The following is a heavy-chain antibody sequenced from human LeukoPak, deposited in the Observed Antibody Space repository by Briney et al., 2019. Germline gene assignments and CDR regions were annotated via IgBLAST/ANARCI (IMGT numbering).Heavy chain of an antibody. Sequence: SQTLSLTCTVSGGSISSGSYYWSWIRQPAGKGLEWIGRIYTSGSTNYNPSLKSRVTISVDTSKNQFSLKLSSVTAADTAVYYCASVPSITIFGVVIASEYFQHWGQGTLVTVSS. J-gene: IGHJ1*01. CDR1: GGSISSGSYY. V-gene: IGHV4-61*02. CDR3: ASVPSITIFGVVIASEYFQH. CDR2: IYTSGST. D-gene: IGHD3-3*01.